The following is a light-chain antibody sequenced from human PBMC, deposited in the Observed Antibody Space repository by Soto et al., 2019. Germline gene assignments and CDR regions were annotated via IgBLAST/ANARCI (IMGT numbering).Light chain of an antibody. V-gene: IGKV1-39*01. CDR2: ATS. Sequence: DIQMTQSPSSLSASVGGRFTITCRASQSISSYLNWYQQKPGKAPKFLXYATSGLQSGVPSRFSGSGSGTDFTLTISSLQPEDFTTYYCQQSYTTPWTFGQGTKVDIK. CDR1: QSISSY. J-gene: IGKJ1*01. CDR3: QQSYTTPWT.